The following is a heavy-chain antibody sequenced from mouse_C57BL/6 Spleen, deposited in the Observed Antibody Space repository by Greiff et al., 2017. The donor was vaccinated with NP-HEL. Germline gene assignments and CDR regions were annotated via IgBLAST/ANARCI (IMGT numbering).Heavy chain of an antibody. CDR2: IDPSDSYT. Sequence: QVQLQQPGAELVMPGASVKLSCKASGYTFTSYWMHWVKQRPGQGLEWIGEIDPSDSYTNYNQKFKGKSTLTVDKSSSTAYMQLSSLTSEDSAVYYCARSYYGSSGLAYWGQGTLVTVSA. J-gene: IGHJ3*01. CDR1: GYTFTSYW. D-gene: IGHD1-1*01. CDR3: ARSYYGSSGLAY. V-gene: IGHV1-69*01.